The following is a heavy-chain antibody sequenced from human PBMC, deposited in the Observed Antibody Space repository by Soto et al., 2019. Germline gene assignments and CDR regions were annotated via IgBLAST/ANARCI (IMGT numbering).Heavy chain of an antibody. V-gene: IGHV4-59*01. CDR2: IYDTGST. D-gene: IGHD6-13*01. Sequence: PSQPLPVTNSVSDGTSSNYCGSWIRQPPGKGLEWIGYIYDTGSTNYNPSLKSRVTISVDTSKNQFSLKLSSVTAADTAVYYCARVGSSWYLGMDVWGQGTTVTVSS. CDR1: DGTSSNYC. CDR3: ARVGSSWYLGMDV. J-gene: IGHJ6*02.